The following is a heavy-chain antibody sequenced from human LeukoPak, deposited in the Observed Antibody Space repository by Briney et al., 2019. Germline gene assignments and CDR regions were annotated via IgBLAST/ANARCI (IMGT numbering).Heavy chain of an antibody. CDR3: AKDLSAAGTVDGGMDV. J-gene: IGHJ6*02. Sequence: GRSLRLSCAASGFTFDDYAMHWVRQAPGKGLEWVSGISWNSGSIGYADSVKGRFTISRDNAKNSLYLQMNSLRAEDMALYYCAKDLSAAGTVDGGMDVWGQGTTVTVSS. V-gene: IGHV3-9*03. CDR2: ISWNSGSI. CDR1: GFTFDDYA. D-gene: IGHD6-13*01.